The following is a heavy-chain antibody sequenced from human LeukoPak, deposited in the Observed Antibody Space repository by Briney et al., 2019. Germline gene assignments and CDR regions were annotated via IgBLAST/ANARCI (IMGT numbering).Heavy chain of an antibody. CDR1: GFTFSSYW. J-gene: IGHJ3*02. CDR3: ARDKRIQLWLGAFDI. Sequence: GGSLRLSCAASGFTFSSYWMHWVRQAPGKGLVWVSRINSDGSSTSYADSVKGRFTNSRDNAKNTLYLQMNSLRAEDTAVYYCARDKRIQLWLGAFDIWGQGTMVTVSS. V-gene: IGHV3-74*01. CDR2: INSDGSST. D-gene: IGHD5-18*01.